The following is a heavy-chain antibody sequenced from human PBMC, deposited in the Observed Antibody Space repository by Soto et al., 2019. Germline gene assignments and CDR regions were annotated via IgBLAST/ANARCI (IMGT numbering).Heavy chain of an antibody. CDR2: ISYDGSNK. Sequence: QVQLVESGGGVVQPGRSLRLSCAASGFTFSSYGMHWVRQAPGKGLEWVAVISYDGSNKYYADSVKGRFTISRDNSKNTLYLQMNSLRAEDTALYYCAKDRGLRYYGMDVWGQGTTVTVSS. CDR3: AKDRGLRYYGMDV. D-gene: IGHD4-17*01. J-gene: IGHJ6*02. CDR1: GFTFSSYG. V-gene: IGHV3-30*18.